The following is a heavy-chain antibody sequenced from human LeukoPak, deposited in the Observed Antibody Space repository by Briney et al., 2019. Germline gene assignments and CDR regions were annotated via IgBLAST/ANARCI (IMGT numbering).Heavy chain of an antibody. Sequence: PGGSLRLSCAASGFTFSSYALSWVRPAPGKGLEWVSAISGSGGSTYYADSVKGRFTISRDNSKNTLYLQMNSLRGEDTAVYYCAKDLTMVRGVSVYWGQGTLVTVSS. D-gene: IGHD3-10*01. V-gene: IGHV3-23*01. CDR2: ISGSGGST. CDR1: GFTFSSYA. CDR3: AKDLTMVRGVSVY. J-gene: IGHJ4*02.